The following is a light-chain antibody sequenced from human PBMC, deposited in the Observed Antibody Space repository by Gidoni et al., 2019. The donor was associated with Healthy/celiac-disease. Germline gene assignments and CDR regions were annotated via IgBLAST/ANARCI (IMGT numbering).Light chain of an antibody. V-gene: IGKV1-5*03. CDR3: QQYNSYSRT. CDR2: KAS. Sequence: DIQMTQSPSTLSASVGDRVTITCRASQSISSWLAWYQQKPGKAPKLMIYKASSLESGVPSRFSGSGSGTEFTLIISILQPDDFATYYCQQYNSYSRTCGQGTKVEIK. CDR1: QSISSW. J-gene: IGKJ1*01.